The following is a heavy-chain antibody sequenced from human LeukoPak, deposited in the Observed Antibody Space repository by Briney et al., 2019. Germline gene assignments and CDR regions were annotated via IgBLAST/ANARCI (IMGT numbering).Heavy chain of an antibody. CDR1: GVMFPSYW. V-gene: IGHV3-7*04. J-gene: IGHJ4*02. D-gene: IGHD3-10*01. CDR2: IKQDGSEK. CDR3: ARRHHFGFLDS. Sequence: SGGSLRLSCAASGVMFPSYWMTWVRQAPGKGLEWVANIKQDGSEKYYVDSVKGRFTISRDNAKNSVYLQMNSLRAEDTAVYYCARRHHFGFLDSWGQGTLVTVSP.